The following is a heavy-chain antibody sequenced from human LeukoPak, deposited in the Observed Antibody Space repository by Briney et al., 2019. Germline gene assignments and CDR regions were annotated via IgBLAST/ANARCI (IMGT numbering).Heavy chain of an antibody. V-gene: IGHV3-23*01. Sequence: GGSLRLSCAASGFTFRTYAMIWVRQAPGKGLEWVSAIRAGGDTTVYADAVRGRFTISRDNSNNALYLQMNELRADDTAVYYCARDPNGDYIGAFDFWGQGTMVTVSS. CDR1: GFTFRTYA. CDR2: IRAGGDTT. J-gene: IGHJ3*01. CDR3: ARDPNGDYIGAFDF. D-gene: IGHD4-17*01.